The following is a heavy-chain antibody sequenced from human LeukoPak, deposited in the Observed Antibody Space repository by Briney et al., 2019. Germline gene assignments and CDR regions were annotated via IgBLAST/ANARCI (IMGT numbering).Heavy chain of an antibody. D-gene: IGHD2-2*01. CDR1: SGYTSSYY. CDR2: IYTSGST. V-gene: IGHV4-4*07. CDR3: ARGYCSSTSCYGYAFDI. Sequence: PSETLSLTCIVSSGYTSSYYWSWIRQPAGKGLEWIGRIYTSGSTNYNPSLKSRVTMSVDTSKNQFSLKLSSVTAADTSVYYCARGYCSSTSCYGYAFDIWGQGTMVTVSS. J-gene: IGHJ3*02.